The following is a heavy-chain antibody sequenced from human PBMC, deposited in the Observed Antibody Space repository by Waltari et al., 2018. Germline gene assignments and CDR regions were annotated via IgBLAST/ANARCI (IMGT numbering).Heavy chain of an antibody. CDR1: GFTVRSNY. CDR2: MDGAGTT. J-gene: IGHJ4*02. CDR3: ARSPTGTGYLYYFDY. Sequence: EVQLVESGGGLVQPGGSLRLSCAASGFTVRSNYMSWVRQAPGKGLEWVAVMDGAGTTYSADSVKGRFTISRDNSKNTMYLQMDTLRAEDTAVYYCARSPTGTGYLYYFDYWGQGTLVTVSS. V-gene: IGHV3-66*01. D-gene: IGHD2-8*02.